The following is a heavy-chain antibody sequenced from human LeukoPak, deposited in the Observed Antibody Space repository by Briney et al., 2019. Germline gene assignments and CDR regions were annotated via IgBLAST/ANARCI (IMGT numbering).Heavy chain of an antibody. J-gene: IGHJ4*02. D-gene: IGHD4/OR15-4a*01. CDR3: AKERDYGPADY. Sequence: GGSLRLSCAASGFTFSSYAMSWVRQAPGKGLEWVSAISGSGGSTYYADSVKGRFTVSRDNSKNTLFLQMNSLRAEDTAIYYCAKERDYGPADYWGQGTLVTVSS. V-gene: IGHV3-23*01. CDR1: GFTFSSYA. CDR2: ISGSGGST.